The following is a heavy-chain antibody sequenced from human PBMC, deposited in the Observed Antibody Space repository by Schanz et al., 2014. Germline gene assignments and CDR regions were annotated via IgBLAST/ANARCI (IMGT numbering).Heavy chain of an antibody. Sequence: EVQLVESGGGLVKPGGSLRLSCVASGFTFSSYGMHWVRQAPGKGLEWVSALSGSGGSTYYADSVKGRFTISRDNSKNTLYLQMNSLRAEDTAVYYCAKDLLYGAPMPLNHLDYWGQGTLVTVSS. CDR2: LSGSGGST. V-gene: IGHV3-23*04. CDR1: GFTFSSYG. D-gene: IGHD2-2*01. J-gene: IGHJ4*02. CDR3: AKDLLYGAPMPLNHLDY.